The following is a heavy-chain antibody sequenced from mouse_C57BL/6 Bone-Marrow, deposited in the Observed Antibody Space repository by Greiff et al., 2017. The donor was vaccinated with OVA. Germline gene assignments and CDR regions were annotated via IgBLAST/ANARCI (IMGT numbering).Heavy chain of an antibody. Sequence: VKLMESGPELVKPGASVKISCKASGYAFSSSWMNWVKQRPGKGLEWIGRIYPGDGDTNYNGKFKGKATLTADKSSSTAYMQLSSLTSEDSAVYFCAVNYGFAYWGQGTLVTVSA. J-gene: IGHJ3*01. V-gene: IGHV1-82*01. CDR2: IYPGDGDT. CDR1: GYAFSSSW. D-gene: IGHD2-1*01. CDR3: AVNYGFAY.